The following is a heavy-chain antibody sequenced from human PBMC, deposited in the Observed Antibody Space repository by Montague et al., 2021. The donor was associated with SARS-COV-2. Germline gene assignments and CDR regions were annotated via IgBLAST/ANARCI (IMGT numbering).Heavy chain of an antibody. CDR3: AKGSKRIETTVPFDS. V-gene: IGHV3-9*01. CDR2: TNWNGAYI. CDR1: GFTFGDYS. Sequence: SLRLSCAASGFTFGDYSMHWVRQAPGHGLEWVSGTNWNGAYIAYAASVKGRFTISRDNAKNSLYLQMSSLTTDDTALYYCAKGSKRIETTVPFDSWGQGTLVTVSS. J-gene: IGHJ4*02. D-gene: IGHD1-1*01.